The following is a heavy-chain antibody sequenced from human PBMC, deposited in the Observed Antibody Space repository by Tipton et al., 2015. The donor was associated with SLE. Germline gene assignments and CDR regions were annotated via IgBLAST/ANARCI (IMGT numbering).Heavy chain of an antibody. CDR1: GGSIRSGGYY. J-gene: IGHJ6*02. V-gene: IGHV4-31*03. D-gene: IGHD2-15*01. Sequence: TLSLTCTVSGGSIRSGGYYWSWIRQHPGKGLEWIGYTYYSGSTYYNPSLKSRVTISVDTSKNQFSLKLSSVTAADTAVYFCARVVAVGATHYYDMDVWGQGTTVTVSS. CDR2: TYYSGST. CDR3: ARVVAVGATHYYDMDV.